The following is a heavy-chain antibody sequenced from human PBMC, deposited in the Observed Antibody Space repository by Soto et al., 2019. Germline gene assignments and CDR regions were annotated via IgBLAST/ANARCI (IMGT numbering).Heavy chain of an antibody. CDR3: ARGGISSSSGNWYVDL. Sequence: QVQLQESGPGLVKPSQTLSLTCTVSGGSISSGVYYWSWIRQHPGKGLEWIGYIYYSGSTYYNPSLKSRVTISEDTSKNQFSLNLSSVTAADTAVYYCARGGISSSSGNWYVDLWGRVTLVTVSS. V-gene: IGHV4-31*03. D-gene: IGHD6-6*01. CDR2: IYYSGST. CDR1: GGSISSGVYY. J-gene: IGHJ2*01.